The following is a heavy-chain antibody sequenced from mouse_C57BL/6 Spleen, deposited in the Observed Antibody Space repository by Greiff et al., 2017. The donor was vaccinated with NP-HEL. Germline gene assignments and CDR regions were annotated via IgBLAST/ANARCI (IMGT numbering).Heavy chain of an antibody. J-gene: IGHJ4*01. CDR3: VRKGVYYDYRSSMDY. CDR1: GYTFTSYW. CDR2: IYPGSGST. Sequence: VQLQQPGAELVKPGASVKMSCKASGYTFTSYWITWVKQRPGQGLEWIGDIYPGSGSTNYNEKFKSKATLTVDTSSSTAYMQLSSLTSEDSAVYYCVRKGVYYDYRSSMDYWGQGTSVTVSS. D-gene: IGHD2-4*01. V-gene: IGHV1-55*01.